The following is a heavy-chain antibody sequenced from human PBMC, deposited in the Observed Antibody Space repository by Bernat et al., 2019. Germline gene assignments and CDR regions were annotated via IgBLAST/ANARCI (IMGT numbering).Heavy chain of an antibody. J-gene: IGHJ4*02. CDR3: ARLNSWVRFDY. D-gene: IGHD3-16*01. V-gene: IGHV3-23*01. Sequence: EVQLLESGGGLVQPGGSLRLSCAASGLTFSTFGMSWVRQAPGRGLEWVSDIGTTGGNTYYADSVRGRFTISRDNSKNTVYLQMDSLGGDDTAVYYCARLNSWVRFDYWGQGTLVTVSS. CDR2: IGTTGGNT. CDR1: GLTFSTFG.